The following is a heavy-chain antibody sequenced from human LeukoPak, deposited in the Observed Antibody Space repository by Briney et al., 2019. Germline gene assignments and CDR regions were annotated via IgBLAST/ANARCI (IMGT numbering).Heavy chain of an antibody. V-gene: IGHV1-2*02. CDR3: ARPNPPTYSNYVWFDP. Sequence: GASVKVSCKASGYTFTGYYMHWVRQAPGQGLEWMGWINPKSGGTNYVQKFQGRVTLSRDTSISTAYMELSRLRSDDTAVYYCARPNPPTYSNYVWFDPWGQGTLVTVSS. J-gene: IGHJ5*02. D-gene: IGHD4-11*01. CDR2: INPKSGGT. CDR1: GYTFTGYY.